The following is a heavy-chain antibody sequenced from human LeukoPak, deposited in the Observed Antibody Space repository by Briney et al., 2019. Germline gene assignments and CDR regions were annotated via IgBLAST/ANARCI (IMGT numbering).Heavy chain of an antibody. Sequence: PSETLSLTCTVSGGSISSYYWSWIRQPPGKGLEWIGYIYYSGSTNYNPSLKSRVTISVDTSKNQFSLKLSSVTAADTAVYYCTRENRSYYDILTGEGNDAFDIWGQGTMVTVSS. CDR1: GGSISSYY. J-gene: IGHJ3*02. CDR2: IYYSGST. CDR3: TRENRSYYDILTGEGNDAFDI. V-gene: IGHV4-59*12. D-gene: IGHD3-9*01.